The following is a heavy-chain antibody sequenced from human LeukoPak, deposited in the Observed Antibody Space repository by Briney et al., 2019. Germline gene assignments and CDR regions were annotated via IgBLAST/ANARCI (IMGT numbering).Heavy chain of an antibody. D-gene: IGHD2-2*01. J-gene: IGHJ4*02. CDR3: ARHLRQDIVVVPAAIGHFDY. V-gene: IGHV4-34*01. CDR1: GGSFSGYY. CDR2: INHSEST. Sequence: SETLCLTCAVYGGSFSGYYWSWIRQPPGKGLEWIGEINHSESTNYNPSLKSRVTISVDTSKNQFSLKLSSVTAADTAVYYCARHLRQDIVVVPAAIGHFDYWGQGTLVTVSS.